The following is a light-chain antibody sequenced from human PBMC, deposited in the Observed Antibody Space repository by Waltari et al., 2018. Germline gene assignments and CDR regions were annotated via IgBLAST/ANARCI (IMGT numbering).Light chain of an antibody. CDR1: QTITGSW. Sequence: CRSSQTITGSWLTWYQRKPGQAPRLLIYGASIRATGIPVRFSGSGSGTDFTLTISRLEPEDFAVYYCQQYDGSSVTFGGGTKVEVK. J-gene: IGKJ4*01. CDR2: GAS. CDR3: QQYDGSSVT. V-gene: IGKV3-20*01.